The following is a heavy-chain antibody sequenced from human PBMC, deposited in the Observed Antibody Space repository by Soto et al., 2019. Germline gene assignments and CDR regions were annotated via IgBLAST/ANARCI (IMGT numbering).Heavy chain of an antibody. D-gene: IGHD6-19*01. Sequence: AGGSLRLSCAVSGFSFSSYGIHWVRQAPGKGLEWLAIVWYDASNKYYADSVKGRFTISRDNSKNTAYLEISSLRAEDTAVYFCARDGSGWFPGDSWGHGTLVTVSS. CDR3: ARDGSGWFPGDS. CDR1: GFSFSSYG. CDR2: VWYDASNK. J-gene: IGHJ5*01. V-gene: IGHV3-33*08.